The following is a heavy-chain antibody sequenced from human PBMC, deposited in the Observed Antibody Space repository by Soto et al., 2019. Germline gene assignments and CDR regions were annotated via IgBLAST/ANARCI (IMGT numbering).Heavy chain of an antibody. CDR1: GGSISSYY. Sequence: SETLSLTCTVSGGSISSYYWSWIRQPPGKGLEWIGYIYYSGSTNYNPSLKSRVTISVDTSKNQFSLKLSSVTAADTAVYYCARGRFGEFHYYYYGMDVWGQGTTVT. CDR3: ARGRFGEFHYYYYGMDV. CDR2: IYYSGST. V-gene: IGHV4-59*08. J-gene: IGHJ6*02. D-gene: IGHD3-10*01.